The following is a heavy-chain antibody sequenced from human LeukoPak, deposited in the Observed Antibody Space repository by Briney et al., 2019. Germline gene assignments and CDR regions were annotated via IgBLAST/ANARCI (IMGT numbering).Heavy chain of an antibody. J-gene: IGHJ1*01. Sequence: SQTLSLTCAISGDSVSGNSATWNWSRQSPSRGLEWLGRTYYRSKWSRDSKWYYDYALSVKSRITINADTSKNQFSLQLNSVPPEDTAVYYCARVAGVGSRTAEYFQYWGQGTLVTVSS. D-gene: IGHD1-14*01. V-gene: IGHV6-1*01. CDR2: TYYRSKWSRDSKWYY. CDR3: ARVAGVGSRTAEYFQY. CDR1: GDSVSGNSAT.